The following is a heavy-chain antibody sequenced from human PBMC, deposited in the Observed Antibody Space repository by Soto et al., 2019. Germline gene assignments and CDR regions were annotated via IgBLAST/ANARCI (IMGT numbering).Heavy chain of an antibody. V-gene: IGHV3-23*01. CDR1: EFSCSRWA. CDR3: AKDPPHLIAYLAY. J-gene: IGHJ4*02. Sequence: GGSRTLACGAAEFSCSRWAMSWVRQAPGKGLEWVSSISDNGGTTYYADSVKGRFTISRDNSKNTLYLQMNSLRAEDTAVYYCAKDPPHLIAYLAYWARGTQVTVSA. CDR2: ISDNGGTT. D-gene: IGHD3-22*01.